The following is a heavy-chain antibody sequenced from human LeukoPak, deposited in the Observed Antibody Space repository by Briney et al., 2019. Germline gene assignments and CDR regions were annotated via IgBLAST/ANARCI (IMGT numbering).Heavy chain of an antibody. V-gene: IGHV1-69*04. CDR3: ARDPKMTTLAPGAFDI. CDR2: IIPILGIA. D-gene: IGHD4-11*01. CDR1: GGTFSSYA. J-gene: IGHJ3*02. Sequence: SVKVSCKASGGTFSSYAISWVRQAPGQGLEWMGRIIPILGIANYAQKFQGRVTITADKSTSTAYMELSSLRSEDTALYYCARDPKMTTLAPGAFDIWGQGTMVTVSS.